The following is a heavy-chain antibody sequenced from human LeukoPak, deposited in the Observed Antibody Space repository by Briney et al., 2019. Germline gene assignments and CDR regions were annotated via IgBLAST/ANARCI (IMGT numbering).Heavy chain of an antibody. Sequence: SETLSLTCTVSGGSISSSGYYWGWIRQPPGKGLEWIGSIYYSGSTYYNPSLKSRVTISVDTSKKQFSLKLSSVTAADTAVYYCASFYCSGGSCYQYFSYYYMDVWGKGTTVTISS. J-gene: IGHJ6*03. V-gene: IGHV4-39*01. CDR2: IYYSGST. CDR3: ASFYCSGGSCYQYFSYYYMDV. D-gene: IGHD2-15*01. CDR1: GGSISSSGYY.